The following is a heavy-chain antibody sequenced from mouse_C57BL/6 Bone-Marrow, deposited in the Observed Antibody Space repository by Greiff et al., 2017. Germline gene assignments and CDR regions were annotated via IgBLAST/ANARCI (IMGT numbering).Heavy chain of an antibody. V-gene: IGHV1-55*01. CDR1: GYTFTSYW. D-gene: IGHD1-1*01. CDR3: GRYLLRLY. J-gene: IGHJ3*01. Sequence: VQLQQPGAELVKPGASVKMSCKASGYTFTSYWIPWVNQRPGQGLAWIGDLYPARGRTNYNQQFKSKATLTVDTSSSTAYMQLSSLTSEYSAVYYCGRYLLRLYWGQGTPVTVS. CDR2: LYPARGRT.